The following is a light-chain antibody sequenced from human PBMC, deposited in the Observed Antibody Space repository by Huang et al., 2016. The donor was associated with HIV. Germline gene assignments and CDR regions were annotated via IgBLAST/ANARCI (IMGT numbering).Light chain of an antibody. Sequence: EIVMTQSPATLSVSPGERATLSCRASQSVSSNLAWYQQKPGQAPRLLIFDTSTMATGIPARFSGSGSGTEFTLTISSLQSEDFVLYYCQQYDDWPSYTFGQGTKLEIK. CDR3: QQYDDWPSYT. CDR1: QSVSSN. J-gene: IGKJ2*01. V-gene: IGKV3-15*01. CDR2: DTS.